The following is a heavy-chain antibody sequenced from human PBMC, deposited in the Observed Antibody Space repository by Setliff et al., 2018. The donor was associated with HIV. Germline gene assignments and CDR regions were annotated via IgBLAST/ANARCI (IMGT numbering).Heavy chain of an antibody. CDR1: GGSINSSSYY. CDR2: FYHSGST. D-gene: IGHD3-3*01. CDR3: ATPYNFWSGVDDY. V-gene: IGHV4-39*07. J-gene: IGHJ4*02. Sequence: SETLSLTCDVSGGSINSSSYYWGWIRQPPGKGLEWIGTFYHSGSTYYNPSLKSRVTISADTSKNQFSLKLSSVTAADTAVYFCATPYNFWSGVDDYWGQGTLVTVSS.